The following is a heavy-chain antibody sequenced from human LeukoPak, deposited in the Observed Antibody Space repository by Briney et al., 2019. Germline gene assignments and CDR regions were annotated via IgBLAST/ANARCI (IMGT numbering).Heavy chain of an antibody. Sequence: PSETLSLTCTVSGGSIGSSSYYWGWIRQPPGKGLNWIGSIYYSGSTYYNPSLKSRVTISVDTSRDQFSLKLSSVTAADTAVYYCAKALSRSRSISVAGYGCGFDYWGQGTLVTVSS. V-gene: IGHV4-39*07. D-gene: IGHD6-19*01. CDR2: IYYSGST. CDR3: AKALSRSRSISVAGYGCGFDY. CDR1: GGSIGSSSYY. J-gene: IGHJ4*02.